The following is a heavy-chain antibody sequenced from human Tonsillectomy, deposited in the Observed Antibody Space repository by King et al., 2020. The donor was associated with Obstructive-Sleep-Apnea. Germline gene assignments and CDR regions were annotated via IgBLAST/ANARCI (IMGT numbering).Heavy chain of an antibody. Sequence: QLQLQESGPGLVKPSETLSLTCTVSVGSIRSYYCSWIRQPAGKGLEWIWRIYTCGSTNYNPSPKSRCTRSVDTSKNQFSLNLSSVTAADTAVYYCARWGYSYGDYYFDYWGQGTLVTVSS. CDR1: VGSIRSYY. D-gene: IGHD5-18*01. V-gene: IGHV4-4*07. J-gene: IGHJ4*02. CDR3: ARWGYSYGDYYFDY. CDR2: IYTCGST.